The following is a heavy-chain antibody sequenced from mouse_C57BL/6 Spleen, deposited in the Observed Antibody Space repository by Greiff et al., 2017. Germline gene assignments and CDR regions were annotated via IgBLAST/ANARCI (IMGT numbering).Heavy chain of an antibody. CDR2: IDPSDSYT. J-gene: IGHJ2*01. CDR3: ARREAYYYY. CDR1: GYTFTSYW. V-gene: IGHV1-59*01. D-gene: IGHD3-2*02. Sequence: QVQLQQPGAELVRPGTSVKLSCKASGYTFTSYWMHWVKQRPGQGLEWIGVIDPSDSYTNYNQKFKGKATLTVDTSSSTAYMQLSSLTSEDSAVYYCARREAYYYYWGQGTTLTVSS.